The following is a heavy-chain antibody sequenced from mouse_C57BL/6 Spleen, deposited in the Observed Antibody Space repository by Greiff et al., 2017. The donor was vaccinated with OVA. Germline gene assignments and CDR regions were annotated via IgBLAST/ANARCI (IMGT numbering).Heavy chain of an antibody. Sequence: EVQLQESGPELVKPGASVKIPCKASGYTFTDYNMDWVKQSHGKSLEWIGDINPNNGGTIYNQKFKGKATLTVDKSSSTAYMELRSLTSEDTAVYYCARSYDGYKEGGYFDYWGQGTTLTVSS. CDR1: GYTFTDYN. J-gene: IGHJ2*01. CDR2: INPNNGGT. V-gene: IGHV1-18*01. D-gene: IGHD2-3*01. CDR3: ARSYDGYKEGGYFDY.